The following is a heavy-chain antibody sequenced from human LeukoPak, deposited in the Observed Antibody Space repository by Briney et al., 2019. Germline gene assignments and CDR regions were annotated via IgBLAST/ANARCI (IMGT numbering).Heavy chain of an antibody. J-gene: IGHJ4*02. D-gene: IGHD4-23*01. CDR1: GYTFTSYG. Sequence: WASVKVSCKASGYTFTSYGISWLRQAPGQGLEWMGWMNPNSGNTGYAQKFQGRVTMTRNTSISTAYMELSSLRSEDTAVYYCARSPWSVDDYWGQGTLVTVSS. V-gene: IGHV1-8*02. CDR3: ARSPWSVDDY. CDR2: MNPNSGNT.